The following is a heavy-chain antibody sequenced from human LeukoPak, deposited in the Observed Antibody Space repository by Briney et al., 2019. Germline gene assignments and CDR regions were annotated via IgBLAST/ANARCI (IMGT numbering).Heavy chain of an antibody. Sequence: PGGSLRLSCTASGFTFGDYAMSWVRQAPGKGLEWVGFIRSKAYGGTTDYAASVKGRFTISRDDSKSFAYLQMNGLKTEDTAVYFCSREGDLVASFWPTYMDVWGKGTTVTISS. CDR2: IRSKAYGGTT. J-gene: IGHJ6*03. D-gene: IGHD5-12*01. V-gene: IGHV3-49*04. CDR1: GFTFGDYA. CDR3: SREGDLVASFWPTYMDV.